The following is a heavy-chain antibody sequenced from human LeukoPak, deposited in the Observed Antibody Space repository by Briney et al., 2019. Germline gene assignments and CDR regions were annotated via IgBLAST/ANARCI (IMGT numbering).Heavy chain of an antibody. CDR1: GFTFSSYD. J-gene: IGHJ6*03. CDR2: IGTAGDT. Sequence: GGSLRLSCAASGFTFSSYDMHWIRQATGKGLEWVSAIGTAGDTYYPGSVKGRFTISRENAKNSLYLQMNSLRAGDTAVYYCARVRMGSGMDVWGKGTTVTASS. D-gene: IGHD1-26*01. V-gene: IGHV3-13*01. CDR3: ARVRMGSGMDV.